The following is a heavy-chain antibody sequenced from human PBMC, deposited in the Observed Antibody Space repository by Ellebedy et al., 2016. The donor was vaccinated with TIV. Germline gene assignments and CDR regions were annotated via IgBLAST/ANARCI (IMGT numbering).Heavy chain of an antibody. CDR1: GFTFSTYA. D-gene: IGHD3-10*01. CDR2: ISDSGVNT. CDR3: ATSSGTLGDF. V-gene: IGHV3-23*01. Sequence: GESLKISXAASGFTFSTYAMSWVRQAPGKGLEWVSSISDSGVNTFYADSVKGRFTISRDSSRNTLYLQMNSLRAEDTAVYYCATSSGTLGDFWGQGTLITVSS. J-gene: IGHJ4*02.